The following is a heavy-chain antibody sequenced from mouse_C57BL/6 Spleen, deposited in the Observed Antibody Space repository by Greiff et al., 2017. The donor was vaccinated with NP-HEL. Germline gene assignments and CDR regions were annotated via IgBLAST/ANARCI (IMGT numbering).Heavy chain of an antibody. V-gene: IGHV5-16*01. J-gene: IGHJ4*01. Sequence: EVQVVESEGGLVQPGSSMKLSCTASGFTFSDYYMAWVRQVPEKGLEWVANINYDGSSTYYLDSLKSRFIISRDNAKNILYLQMSSLKSEDTATYYCARAPYYGSFYYAMDYWGQGTSVTVSS. D-gene: IGHD1-1*01. CDR3: ARAPYYGSFYYAMDY. CDR2: INYDGSST. CDR1: GFTFSDYY.